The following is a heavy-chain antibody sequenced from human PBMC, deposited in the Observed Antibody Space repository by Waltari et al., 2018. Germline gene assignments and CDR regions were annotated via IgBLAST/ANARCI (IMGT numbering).Heavy chain of an antibody. CDR2: IHHEGRAT. Sequence: EVQLVESGGALVQPGGSLRLSCAASGFSFSDYWMHWVRQVPGKGLVLVSRIHHEGRATWYADSMKGRFTISRDNAKNTRLLQMNSLRDEDTGVYFCAREVETHGVGATDYWGQGTLVTVSS. J-gene: IGHJ4*02. CDR3: AREVETHGVGATDY. D-gene: IGHD1-26*01. V-gene: IGHV3-74*01. CDR1: GFSFSDYW.